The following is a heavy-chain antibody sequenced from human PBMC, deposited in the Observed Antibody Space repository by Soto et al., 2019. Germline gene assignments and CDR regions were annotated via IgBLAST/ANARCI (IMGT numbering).Heavy chain of an antibody. CDR3: ARVGTERYYYYGMDV. CDR1: GGSISSGGYY. CDR2: IYYSGST. D-gene: IGHD1-1*01. V-gene: IGHV4-31*03. J-gene: IGHJ6*02. Sequence: QVQLQESGPGLVKPSQTLSLTCTVSGGSISSGGYYWIWIRQHPGKGLEWIGYIYYSGSTYYNPSLKCRVTISVDTSKNQFALKLSSVTAADTAVYYCARVGTERYYYYGMDVWGQGTTVTVSS.